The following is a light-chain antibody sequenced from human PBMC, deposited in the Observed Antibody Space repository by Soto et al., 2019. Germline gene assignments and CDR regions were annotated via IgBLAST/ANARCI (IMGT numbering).Light chain of an antibody. Sequence: QPVLTQSPSASASLGASVTLTCTLSSGHSNYAIAWHQQQPEKGPRFLMKLNSDGSHSKGDGIPDRFSGSSSVAERYLTFSTLQSEDEADYYCQTWVTGIHIFGGGTKVTGL. J-gene: IGLJ2*01. CDR1: SGHSNYA. CDR2: LNSDGSH. V-gene: IGLV4-69*01. CDR3: QTWVTGIHI.